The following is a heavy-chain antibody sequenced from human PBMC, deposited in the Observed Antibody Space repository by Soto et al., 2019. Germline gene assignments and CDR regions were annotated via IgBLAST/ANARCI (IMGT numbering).Heavy chain of an antibody. CDR3: AKGDYGAPEDWYFDL. V-gene: IGHV3-23*01. J-gene: IGHJ2*01. CDR2: ISGSGGST. Sequence: PGGSLRLSCAASGFTFSSYAMCWVRQAPGEGLEWVSAISGSGGSTYHADSVKGRFTISRDNSKNTLYLQMNSLRAEDTAVYYCAKGDYGAPEDWYFDLWGRGTLVTVSS. CDR1: GFTFSSYA. D-gene: IGHD4-17*01.